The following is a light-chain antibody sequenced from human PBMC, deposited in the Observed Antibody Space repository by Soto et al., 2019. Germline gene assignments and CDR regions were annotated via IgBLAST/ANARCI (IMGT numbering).Light chain of an antibody. J-gene: IGLJ1*01. CDR3: SSYTSSNTYV. CDR1: TSDVGGYNF. CDR2: EVS. Sequence: QSALTQPASVSGSPGQSITISCTRATSDVGGYNFVSWYQHHPGKAPKLMIFEVSHRPSGVSDRFSGSKSGNTASLTISGLQTEDEADYYCSSYTSSNTYVFGTGTKVTVL. V-gene: IGLV2-14*01.